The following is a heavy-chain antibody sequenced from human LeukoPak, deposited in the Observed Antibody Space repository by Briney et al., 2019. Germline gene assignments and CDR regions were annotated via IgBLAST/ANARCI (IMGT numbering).Heavy chain of an antibody. J-gene: IGHJ3*02. CDR1: GLTLSDYS. V-gene: IGHV3-48*04. CDR3: ARDLSRSLPSFDI. CDR2: ISSRSTTI. D-gene: IGHD3-16*02. Sequence: HPGGSLRLSCAASGLTLSDYSMTWVRQAPGKGLEWVSYISSRSTTIYYADSVKGRFTISRDNAKNSLYLQMSSLRVEDTAVYYCARDLSRSLPSFDIWGQGTMVTVS.